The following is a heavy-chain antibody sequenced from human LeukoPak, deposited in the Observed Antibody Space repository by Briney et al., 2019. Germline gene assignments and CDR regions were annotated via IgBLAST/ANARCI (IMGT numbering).Heavy chain of an antibody. J-gene: IGHJ4*02. D-gene: IGHD2-15*01. V-gene: IGHV4-59*08. CDR2: IYYSGST. CDR3: ARHLDDCSGGSCYSGAPDY. Sequence: SETLSLTCTVSGGSISSYCWSWIRQPPGKGLEWIGYIYYSGSTNYNPSLKSRVTISVDTSKNQFSLKLSSVTAADTAVYYCARHLDDCSGGSCYSGAPDYWGQGTLVTVSS. CDR1: GGSISSYC.